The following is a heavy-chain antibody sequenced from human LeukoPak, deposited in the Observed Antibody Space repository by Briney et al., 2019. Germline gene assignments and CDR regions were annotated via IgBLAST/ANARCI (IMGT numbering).Heavy chain of an antibody. CDR3: ARDPTAAGKGAWFDP. CDR1: GGSISSSDYY. J-gene: IGHJ5*02. V-gene: IGHV4-39*02. D-gene: IGHD6-13*01. CDR2: IYYSGST. Sequence: AETLSLTCTVSGGSISSSDYYWGWIRQPPGKGLEWIGSIYYSGSTYYNPSLKSRVTISVDTSKNQFSLKLSSVAAADTAVYYCARDPTAAGKGAWFDPWGQGTLVTVSS.